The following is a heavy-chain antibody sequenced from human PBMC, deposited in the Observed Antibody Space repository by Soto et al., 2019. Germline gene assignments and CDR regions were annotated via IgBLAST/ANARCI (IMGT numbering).Heavy chain of an antibody. CDR2: ISYDGSNK. J-gene: IGHJ2*01. CDR1: GFTFSSYA. CDR3: ARDTADWYFDL. D-gene: IGHD2-2*01. Sequence: QVQLVESGGGVVQPGRSLRLSCAASGFTFSSYAMHWVRQAPGKGLEWVAVISYDGSNKYYADSVKGRFTISRDNSKNTLYLQMNSLRDEDTAVYYCARDTADWYFDLWGRGTLVTVSS. V-gene: IGHV3-30-3*01.